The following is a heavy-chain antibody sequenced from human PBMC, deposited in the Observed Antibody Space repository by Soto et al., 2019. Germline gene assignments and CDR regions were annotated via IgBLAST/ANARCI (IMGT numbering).Heavy chain of an antibody. CDR3: TTDGAH. J-gene: IGHJ4*02. V-gene: IGHV3-15*01. Sequence: EVQLVESGGGLVKPGGSLRLPCVASGFTFSHVWMSWVRQAPGRGLEWVGRIKSKPAGGTTDYAAPVKGRFTISRDDSKNTLYLRMNSLKTEDTGVYYCTTDGAHWGQGTRVTVSS. CDR2: IKSKPAGGTT. D-gene: IGHD3-16*01. CDR1: GFTFSHVW.